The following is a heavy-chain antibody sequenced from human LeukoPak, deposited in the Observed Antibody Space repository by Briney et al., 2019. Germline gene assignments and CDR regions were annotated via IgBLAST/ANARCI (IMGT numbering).Heavy chain of an antibody. J-gene: IGHJ4*02. V-gene: IGHV1-3*01. Sequence: ASVKVSCKASGYTFTNYAMHWVRQAPGQRLEWMGWINAGNGNTKYSQKFQGRVTFTRDTSASTAYMKLSSLRSEDTAVYYCARGSARRWYDSSGYYNPDYWGQGTLVTVSS. CDR3: ARGSARRWYDSSGYYNPDY. CDR1: GYTFTNYA. CDR2: INAGNGNT. D-gene: IGHD3-22*01.